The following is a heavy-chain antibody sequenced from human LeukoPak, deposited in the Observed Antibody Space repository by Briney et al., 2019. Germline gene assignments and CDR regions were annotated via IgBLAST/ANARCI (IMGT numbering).Heavy chain of an antibody. D-gene: IGHD5-18*01. CDR2: ISTSSSSSSYI. V-gene: IGHV3-21*01. CDR3: ARRATTERGHSYGLDY. CDR1: GFTFSSYH. J-gene: IGHJ4*02. Sequence: GGSLRLSCVVSGFTFSSYHMNWVRQAPGKGLEWVSSISTSSSSSSYIYYADSVTGRFTISRDNAKNSLYLQMNSLRAEDTAVYYCARRATTERGHSYGLDYWGQGTLVTVSS.